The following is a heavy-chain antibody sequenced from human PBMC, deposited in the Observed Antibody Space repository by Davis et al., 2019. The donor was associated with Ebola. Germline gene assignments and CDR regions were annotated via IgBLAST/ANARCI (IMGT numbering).Heavy chain of an antibody. Sequence: GESLKISCAASGFTFSSYAMSWVRQAPGKGLEWVSAISGSGGSTYYADSVKGRFTISRDNSKNTLYLQMNSLRAEDTAVYYCAKDDYLIAVAGNFDYWGQGTLVTVSS. V-gene: IGHV3-23*01. CDR3: AKDDYLIAVAGNFDY. D-gene: IGHD6-19*01. CDR2: ISGSGGST. J-gene: IGHJ4*02. CDR1: GFTFSSYA.